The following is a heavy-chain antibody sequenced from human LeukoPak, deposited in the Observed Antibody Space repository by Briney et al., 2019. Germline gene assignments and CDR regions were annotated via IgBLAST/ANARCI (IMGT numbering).Heavy chain of an antibody. CDR3: ARSHSSGYYPSFDY. J-gene: IGHJ4*02. Sequence: PGGSLRLSCAASGFTFSNYWMHWVRHAPGQGLVWVPRIYTDETTTSYADSVKGRFTISRDNAKNTLYLQMNSLRAEDTAVYYCARSHSSGYYPSFDYWGQGTLVTVSS. V-gene: IGHV3-74*01. CDR2: IYTDETTT. CDR1: GFTFSNYW. D-gene: IGHD3-22*01.